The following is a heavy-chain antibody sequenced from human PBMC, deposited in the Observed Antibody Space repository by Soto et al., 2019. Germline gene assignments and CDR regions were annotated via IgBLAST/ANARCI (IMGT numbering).Heavy chain of an antibody. J-gene: IGHJ4*02. CDR3: ARSVWSGYYYFDY. D-gene: IGHD3-3*01. V-gene: IGHV1-69*02. Sequence: QVQLVQSGAEVQKPGSSVKVSCKASGGTFSSYTISWVRQAPGQGLEWMRRIIPILGIANYAQKFQGRVTITADKSTSTAYMELSSLRSEDTAVYYCARSVWSGYYYFDYWGQGTLVTVSS. CDR1: GGTFSSYT. CDR2: IIPILGIA.